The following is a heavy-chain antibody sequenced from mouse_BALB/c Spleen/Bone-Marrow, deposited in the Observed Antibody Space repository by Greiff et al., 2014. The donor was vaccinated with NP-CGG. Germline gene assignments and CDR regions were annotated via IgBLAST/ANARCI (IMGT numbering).Heavy chain of an antibody. D-gene: IGHD2-4*01. Sequence: VQVVESGAELMKPGASVKISGKATGYTFSTYWIEWVRQRPGHGLEWIGEILPGSGTTNYNEKFKGKATFTADTSSNTAYMQLSSLTSEDSAVYYCARLITTGGFAYWGQGTLVTVSA. CDR2: ILPGSGTT. CDR3: ARLITTGGFAY. V-gene: IGHV1-9*01. J-gene: IGHJ3*01. CDR1: GYTFSTYW.